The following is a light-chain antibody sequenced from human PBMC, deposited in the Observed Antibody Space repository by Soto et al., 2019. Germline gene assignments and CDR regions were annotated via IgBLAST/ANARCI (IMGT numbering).Light chain of an antibody. CDR2: DAS. CDR3: QQFSSYPLT. Sequence: EFVFTPAPGTLSLSPGERATLSCRASQTVRNNYLAWYQQKPGQAPRLLIYDASSRATGIPDRFSGGGSGTDFTLTISRLEPEDFAVYYCQQFSSYPLTFGGGNKVEIK. V-gene: IGKV3-20*01. J-gene: IGKJ4*01. CDR1: QTVRNNY.